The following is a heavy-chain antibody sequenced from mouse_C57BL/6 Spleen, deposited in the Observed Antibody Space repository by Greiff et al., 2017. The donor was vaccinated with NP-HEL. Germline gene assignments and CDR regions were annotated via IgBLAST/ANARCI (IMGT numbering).Heavy chain of an antibody. J-gene: IGHJ2*01. CDR3: ARLRDYFDY. CDR1: GYAFSSSW. V-gene: IGHV1-82*01. CDR2: IYPGDGDT. Sequence: QVQLKESGPELVKPGASVKISCKASGYAFSSSWMNWVKQRPGKGLEWIGRIYPGDGDTNYNGKFKGKATLTADKSSSTAYMQLSSLTSEDSAVYFCARLRDYFDYWGQGTTLTVSS.